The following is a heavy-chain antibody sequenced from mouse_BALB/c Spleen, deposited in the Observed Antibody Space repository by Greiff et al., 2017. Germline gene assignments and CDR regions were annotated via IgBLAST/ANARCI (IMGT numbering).Heavy chain of an antibody. CDR2: ISSGGGST. CDR1: GFAFSSYD. J-gene: IGHJ2*01. V-gene: IGHV5-12-1*01. Sequence: EVQLVESGGGLVKPGGSLKLSCAASGFAFSSYDMSWVRQTPEKRLEWVAYISSGGGSTYYPDTVKGRFTISRDNAKNTLYLQMSSLKSEDTAMYYCARHDYYGSSYDYWGQGTTLTVSS. D-gene: IGHD1-1*01. CDR3: ARHDYYGSSYDY.